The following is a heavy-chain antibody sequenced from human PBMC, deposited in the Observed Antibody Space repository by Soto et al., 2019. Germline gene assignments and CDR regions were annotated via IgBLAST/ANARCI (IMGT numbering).Heavy chain of an antibody. CDR2: ISAYNGNT. D-gene: IGHD3-10*01. CDR1: GYTFTSYG. J-gene: IGHJ4*02. CDR3: ARDRHGYGSGSYYHY. Sequence: ASVKVSWKASGYTFTSYGISWVRQAPGQGLEWMGWISAYNGNTNYAQKLQGRVTMTTDTSTSTAYMELRSLRSDDTAVYYCARDRHGYGSGSYYHYWGQGTLVTVSS. V-gene: IGHV1-18*01.